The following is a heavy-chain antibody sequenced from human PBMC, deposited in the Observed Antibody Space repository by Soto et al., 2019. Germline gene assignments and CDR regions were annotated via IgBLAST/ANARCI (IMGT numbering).Heavy chain of an antibody. CDR1: GGSVSNSGSS. CDR2: ISYSGNV. D-gene: IGHD4-17*01. CDR3: ARRGDYGSGYFDP. J-gene: IGHJ5*02. V-gene: IGHV4-39*02. Sequence: QLQLRESGPGLVKPSETLSLTCSVSGGSVSNSGSSWAWIRQPPGKGLEWIGNISYSGNVFYNPSLKSRVTISVETSKNHFSLKLTSSSAADTAVYFCARRGDYGSGYFDPWGQGTLVTVSS.